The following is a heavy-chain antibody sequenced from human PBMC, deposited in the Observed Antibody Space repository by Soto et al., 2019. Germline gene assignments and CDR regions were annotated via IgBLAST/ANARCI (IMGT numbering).Heavy chain of an antibody. Sequence: ASVKVSCKASGYTFTSYYMHWVRQAPGQGLEWMGIINPNNGNTSYAQKLQGRVTMTRDTSTSTAYMELRSLRSDDTAVYYCAREMYDILSGYGDYWGQGTLVTVSS. J-gene: IGHJ4*02. CDR1: GYTFTSYY. CDR2: INPNNGNT. CDR3: AREMYDILSGYGDY. V-gene: IGHV1-46*01. D-gene: IGHD3-9*01.